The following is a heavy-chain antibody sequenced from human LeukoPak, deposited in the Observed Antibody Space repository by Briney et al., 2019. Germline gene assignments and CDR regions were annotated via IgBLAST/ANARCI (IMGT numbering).Heavy chain of an antibody. Sequence: ASVQVSCRASGYVFTDYYIHWVRQAPGQSPEWMGWINPNSGATNSAQNFQGRVTMTRDTSISTAYLDLRSLRTDDTAVYYCARASDISWPFETWGQGTLVIVSS. CDR2: INPNSGAT. V-gene: IGHV1-2*02. CDR1: GYVFTDYY. CDR3: ARASDISWPFET. J-gene: IGHJ5*02. D-gene: IGHD6-13*01.